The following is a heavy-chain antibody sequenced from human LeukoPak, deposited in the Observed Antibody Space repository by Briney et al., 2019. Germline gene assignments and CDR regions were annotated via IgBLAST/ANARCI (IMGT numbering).Heavy chain of an antibody. CDR1: GYTFTSSG. J-gene: IGHJ6*02. Sequence: ASVKVSCKASGYTFTSSGISWVRQAPAQGLEWMGWISAYNGNTNYAQKLQGRVTMTTDTSTSTAYMELRSLRSDDTAVYYCARESSGSYYRDYYYYGMDVWGQGTTVTVSS. D-gene: IGHD3-10*01. CDR2: ISAYNGNT. CDR3: ARESSGSYYRDYYYYGMDV. V-gene: IGHV1-18*01.